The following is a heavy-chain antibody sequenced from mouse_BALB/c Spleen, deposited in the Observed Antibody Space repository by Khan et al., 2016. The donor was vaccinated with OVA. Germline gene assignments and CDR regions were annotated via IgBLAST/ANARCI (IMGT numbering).Heavy chain of an antibody. V-gene: IGHV14-3*02. CDR2: IDPLNGNT. J-gene: IGHJ3*01. CDR1: GFNIKETY. CDR3: VSPNWFAY. Sequence: EVQLQESGTELVKPGASVKLSCTASGFNIKETYIHWVTQRPEQGLEWIGRIDPLNGNTKFQGTATITADTSSNTAYLQLSSLTSEDTAVYYCVSPNWFAYWGQGTLVTVSA.